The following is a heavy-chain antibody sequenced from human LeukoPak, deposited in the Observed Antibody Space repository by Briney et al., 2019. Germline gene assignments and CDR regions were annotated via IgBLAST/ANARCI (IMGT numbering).Heavy chain of an antibody. CDR2: INHSGST. CDR3: ARVPLQYIAARPTYYYYYGMDV. Sequence: SETLSLTCTVSGGSISSTNYYWGWLRQPPGKGLEWIGEINHSGSTNYNPSLKSRVTISVDTSKNQFSLKLSSVTAADTAVYYCARVPLQYIAARPTYYYYYGMDVWGQGTTVTVSS. J-gene: IGHJ6*02. D-gene: IGHD6-6*01. V-gene: IGHV4-39*07. CDR1: GGSISSTNYY.